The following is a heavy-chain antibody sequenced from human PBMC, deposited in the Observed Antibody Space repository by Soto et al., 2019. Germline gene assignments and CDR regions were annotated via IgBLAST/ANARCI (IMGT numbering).Heavy chain of an antibody. CDR3: ARDHNHDQYYHGMDV. V-gene: IGHV1-2*02. CDR1: GGTFGSYA. J-gene: IGHJ6*02. D-gene: IGHD1-1*01. CDR2: INPNTGAT. Sequence: GASVKGSWRASGGTFGSYALSWVRQAPVQGLEWMGLINPNTGATNCPQKVQGRVTMTSDTSISTAYMELSSLMSEDTAVYYCARDHNHDQYYHGMDVWGQGTTVTVSS.